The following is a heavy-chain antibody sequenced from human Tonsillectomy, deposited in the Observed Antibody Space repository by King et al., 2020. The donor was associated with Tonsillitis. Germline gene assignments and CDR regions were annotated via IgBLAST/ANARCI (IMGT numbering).Heavy chain of an antibody. Sequence: LVQSGGGLVQPGGSLRLSCAVSGFTFSSYSMNWVRQAPGKGLEWVSYISRSSNIIYYADSVKGRFTISRDKAKNSLYLQMNSLRAEDTAVYYCARDRTPYYYDNSGYLDYDAFDIWGQGTMVTVSS. D-gene: IGHD3-22*01. CDR2: ISRSSNII. CDR1: GFTFSSYS. V-gene: IGHV3-48*01. J-gene: IGHJ3*02. CDR3: ARDRTPYYYDNSGYLDYDAFDI.